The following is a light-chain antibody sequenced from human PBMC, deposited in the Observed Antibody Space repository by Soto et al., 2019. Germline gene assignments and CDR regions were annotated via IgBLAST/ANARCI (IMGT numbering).Light chain of an antibody. Sequence: EIVMTQSPATLSVSAGERANLSCRGSQSVSSNLAWYQQKPGQAPRLLIYGASTRATGIPARFSGSGSGTEFTLTISSLQSEDFAVYYCQQYNNWPPRYTFGQGTKLEIK. CDR3: QQYNNWPPRYT. V-gene: IGKV3-15*01. J-gene: IGKJ2*01. CDR1: QSVSSN. CDR2: GAS.